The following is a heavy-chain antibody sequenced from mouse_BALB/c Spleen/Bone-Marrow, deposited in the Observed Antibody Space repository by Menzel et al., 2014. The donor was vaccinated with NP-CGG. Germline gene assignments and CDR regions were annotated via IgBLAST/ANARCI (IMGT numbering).Heavy chain of an antibody. CDR2: INPSTGNT. D-gene: IGHD2-1*01. V-gene: IGHV1-7*01. CDR1: GYTFTNYW. CDR3: ARGNYEAMDY. Sequence: QVQLKESGAELAKPGASVKMSCKASGYTFTNYWMHWVKQRPGQGLERIGYINPSTGNTEYNQKFKDKATLTADKSSNTAFMQLSSLTSEDSAVYFCARGNYEAMDYWGQGTSVTVSS. J-gene: IGHJ4*01.